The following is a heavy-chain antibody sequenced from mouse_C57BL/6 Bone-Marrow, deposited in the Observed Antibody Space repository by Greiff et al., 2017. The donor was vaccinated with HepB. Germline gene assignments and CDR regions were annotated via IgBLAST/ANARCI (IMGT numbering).Heavy chain of an antibody. CDR2: INPSNGGT. D-gene: IGHD3-2*02. Sequence: VQLQQPGTELVKPGASVKLSCKASGYTFTSYWMHWVKQRPGQGLEWIGNINPSNGGTNYNEKFKSKATLTVDKSSSTAYMQLSSLTSEDSAVYYWARGGGTAQVPAWFAYWGQGTLGTVSA. CDR1: GYTFTSYW. CDR3: ARGGGTAQVPAWFAY. J-gene: IGHJ3*01. V-gene: IGHV1-53*01.